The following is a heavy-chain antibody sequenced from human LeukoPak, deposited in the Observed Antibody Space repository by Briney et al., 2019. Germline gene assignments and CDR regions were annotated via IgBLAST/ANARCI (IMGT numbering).Heavy chain of an antibody. CDR1: GGSISRYY. Sequence: SETMSLTCTVSGGSISRYYWSWIRQPPGKGLEWIGYIYYSGSTNYNPSLKSRVTISVDTSKNQFSLKLSSVTAADTAVYYCARELGSGYSYGIFDYWGQGTLVTVSS. J-gene: IGHJ4*02. CDR2: IYYSGST. D-gene: IGHD5-18*01. CDR3: ARELGSGYSYGIFDY. V-gene: IGHV4-59*01.